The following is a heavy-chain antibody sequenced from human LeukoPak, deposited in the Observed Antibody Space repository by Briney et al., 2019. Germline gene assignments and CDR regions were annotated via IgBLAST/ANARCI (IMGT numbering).Heavy chain of an antibody. Sequence: GGSLRLSCAASGFTFNDYAMHWVRQAPGKGLEWVAVMSYDGSNKYYADSVKGRFTISRDNSKNTLYVQMNSLRVEDTAVYYCARDFQWLRAMDVWGQGTTVTVSS. D-gene: IGHD6-19*01. V-gene: IGHV3-30-3*01. CDR3: ARDFQWLRAMDV. J-gene: IGHJ6*02. CDR1: GFTFNDYA. CDR2: MSYDGSNK.